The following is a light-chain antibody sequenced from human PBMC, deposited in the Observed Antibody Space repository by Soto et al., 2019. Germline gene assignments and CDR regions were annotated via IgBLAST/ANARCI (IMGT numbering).Light chain of an antibody. Sequence: MTQSPLSLPVTPGEPASISCRSSQSLLHSNGYNYLNWYQQKPGKAPKLLIYAASSLQSGVPSRFSGSGSGTDFTLTISSLQPEDFATYYCQQSYSTPPLTFGGGTKVDIK. J-gene: IGKJ4*01. V-gene: IGKV1-39*01. CDR2: AAS. CDR1: QSLLHSNGYNY. CDR3: QQSYSTPPLT.